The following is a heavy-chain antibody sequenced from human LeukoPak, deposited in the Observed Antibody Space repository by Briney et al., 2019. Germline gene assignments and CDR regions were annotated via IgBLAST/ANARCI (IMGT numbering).Heavy chain of an antibody. V-gene: IGHV4-39*01. D-gene: IGHD3-10*01. CDR2: ISDSGST. CDR3: ARQDIWFGELVV. Sequence: SETLSLTCIVSGXSISRSSDYWGWLRQPPGKGLEWIGTISDSGSTYYSPSLKSRVTISVDTSKNQFSLKLRFVTAADTAVYYCARQDIWFGELVVWGQGTTVTVSS. CDR1: GXSISRSSDY. J-gene: IGHJ6*02.